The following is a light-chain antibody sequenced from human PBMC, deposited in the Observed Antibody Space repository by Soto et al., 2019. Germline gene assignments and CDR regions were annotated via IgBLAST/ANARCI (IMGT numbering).Light chain of an antibody. CDR1: QSVSSNY. CDR3: QQRLSWPIT. J-gene: IGKJ5*01. V-gene: IGKV3-20*01. Sequence: DIVLTQSPGTLSLSPGERATLSCRASQSVSSNYLAWYQQTPGQAPRLLIYGASSRATGISDRFSGSGSGTDFTLTIRRLEPEDFAVYYCQQRLSWPITFGQGTRLEI. CDR2: GAS.